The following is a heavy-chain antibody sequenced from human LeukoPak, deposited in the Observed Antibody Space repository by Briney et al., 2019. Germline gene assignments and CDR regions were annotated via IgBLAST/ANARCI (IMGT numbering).Heavy chain of an antibody. J-gene: IGHJ4*02. D-gene: IGHD3-9*01. Sequence: PSETLSLTCAVYGGSFSGYYWSWIRQPPGKGLEWIGEINHSGSTNYNPSLKSRVTISVDTSKNQFSLKLSSVTAADTAVYYCARVGRGSYYDILTGYHRRGGQGKPHFDYWGQGTLVTVSS. CDR1: GGSFSGYY. CDR2: INHSGST. V-gene: IGHV4-34*01. CDR3: ARVGRGSYYDILTGYHRRGGQGKPHFDY.